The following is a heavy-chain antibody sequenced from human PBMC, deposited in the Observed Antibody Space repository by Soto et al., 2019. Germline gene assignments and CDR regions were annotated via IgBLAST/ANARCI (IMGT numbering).Heavy chain of an antibody. J-gene: IGHJ6*02. D-gene: IGHD5-12*01. V-gene: IGHV3-23*01. CDR1: GFTFSKYA. Sequence: EVQVLESGGGLVQPGGSLRLSCAGSGFTFSKYAMTWVRQAPGKGLEWVSTTRHNGEYTYYEDSVKGRFTVSRDNSNNARCFEMSSLRAEDTAVYYCAKEPRWMEVSASRVYGMDVSGQGNKVTVSS. CDR2: TRHNGEYT. CDR3: AKEPRWMEVSASRVYGMDV.